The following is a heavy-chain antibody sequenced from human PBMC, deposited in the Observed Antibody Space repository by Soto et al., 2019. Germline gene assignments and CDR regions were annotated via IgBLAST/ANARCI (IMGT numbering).Heavy chain of an antibody. V-gene: IGHV3-30-3*01. J-gene: IGHJ4*02. D-gene: IGHD5-12*01. CDR2: ISYDGTNK. CDR1: GFTFSTYA. Sequence: QVQLVESGGGVVQPGRSLRLSCAVSGFTFSTYAMHWVRQAPGKGPEWVAAISYDGTNKYYADSVKGRFTISRDNSNNTLYLQMNSLRPEDTAVFYCARGRWLQSHFDYWGQGPLVTVSS. CDR3: ARGRWLQSHFDY.